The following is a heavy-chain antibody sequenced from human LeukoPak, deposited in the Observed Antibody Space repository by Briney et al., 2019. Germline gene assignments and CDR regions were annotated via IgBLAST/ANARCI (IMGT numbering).Heavy chain of an antibody. CDR1: GYTFTGYY. Sequence: ASAKVSCKASGYTFTGYYMHWVRQAPGQGLEWMGRINPNSGGTNYAQKFQGRVTMTRDTSISTAYMELSRLRSDDTAVYYCARDRVNYYDSSGYPNFDYWGQGTLVTVSS. V-gene: IGHV1-2*06. J-gene: IGHJ4*02. CDR2: INPNSGGT. D-gene: IGHD3-22*01. CDR3: ARDRVNYYDSSGYPNFDY.